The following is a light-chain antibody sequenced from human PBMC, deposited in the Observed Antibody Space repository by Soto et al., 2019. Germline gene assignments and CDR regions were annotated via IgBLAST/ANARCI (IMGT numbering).Light chain of an antibody. J-gene: IGLJ3*02. Sequence: QSVLTQPPSVSEAPRQRVTISCSGSSSNIGNNAVNWYQQLPGKAPKLLIYYDDLLPSGVSDRFSGSKSGTSASLAISGLQSEDEADYYCAAWDDSLNSPVFGGGTKLTVL. CDR3: AAWDDSLNSPV. V-gene: IGLV1-36*01. CDR1: SSNIGNNA. CDR2: YDD.